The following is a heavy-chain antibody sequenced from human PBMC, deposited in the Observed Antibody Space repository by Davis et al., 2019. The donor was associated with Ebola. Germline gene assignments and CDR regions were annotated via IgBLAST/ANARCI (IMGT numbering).Heavy chain of an antibody. D-gene: IGHD2-2*01. CDR2: MSSSGVYI. CDR3: ARDDTLASPNGMDV. V-gene: IGHV3-21*01. CDR1: GFTFSSYA. Sequence: PGGSLRLSCVGLGFTFSSYAMNWVRQGPGKGLEWVSSMSSSGVYIYYADSVRGRFTISRDNTKKSLYLQMNSLTAEDTAVYFCARDDTLASPNGMDVWGQGTTVTVSS. J-gene: IGHJ6*02.